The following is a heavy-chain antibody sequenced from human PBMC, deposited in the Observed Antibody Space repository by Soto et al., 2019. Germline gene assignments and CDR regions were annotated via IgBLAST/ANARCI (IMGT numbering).Heavy chain of an antibody. J-gene: IGHJ5*02. V-gene: IGHV1-8*01. CDR2: MNPNSGNT. D-gene: IGHD5-18*01. CDR1: GYTFTSYY. CDR3: ARKDTAMVTGWFDP. Sequence: ASVKVSCKASGYTFTSYYINWVRHATGQGLEWMGWMNPNSGNTGYAQKFQGRVTMTRNTSISTAYMELSSLRSEDTAVYYCARKDTAMVTGWFDPWGQGTLVTVSS.